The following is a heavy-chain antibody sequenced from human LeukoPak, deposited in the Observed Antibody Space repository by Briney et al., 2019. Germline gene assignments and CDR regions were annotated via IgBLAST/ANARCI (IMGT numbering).Heavy chain of an antibody. V-gene: IGHV4-59*08. D-gene: IGHD6-13*01. J-gene: IGHJ4*02. Sequence: PSETLSLTCTVSRGSISSSYWRWIRQPPEKGLEWIGSIYSSGSDNYDPAHKRRVTITVDTYNNLYPLKLTPMTAADTAEYYGASLWRGIGSCSCHYCWGQGALVTVAT. CDR1: RGSISSSY. CDR3: ASLWRGIGSCSCHYC. CDR2: IYSSGSD.